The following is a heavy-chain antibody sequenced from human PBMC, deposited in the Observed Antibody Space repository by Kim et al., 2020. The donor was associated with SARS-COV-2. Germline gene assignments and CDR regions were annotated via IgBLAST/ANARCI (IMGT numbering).Heavy chain of an antibody. J-gene: IGHJ4*02. D-gene: IGHD2-8*02. Sequence: YYPDSVKGRFAISRDNASSSLYLQMHSLGVDDTAVYYCARGHVLGTTPFYCWGQGTLVSVSS. V-gene: IGHV3-7*01. CDR3: ARGHVLGTTPFYC.